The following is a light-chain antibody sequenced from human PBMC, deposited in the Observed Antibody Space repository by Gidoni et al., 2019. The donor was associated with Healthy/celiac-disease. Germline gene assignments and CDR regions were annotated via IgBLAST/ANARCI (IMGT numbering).Light chain of an antibody. J-gene: IGKJ1*01. Sequence: EIVLTQSPATLSLSPGERATLSCRASQSVSSYLAWYQQQPGQAPRLLIYDASNRATGIPARFSGSGSGTAFTLTISSLEPEDFAVYYCQQRSNCPWTFGQGTKVEIK. CDR1: QSVSSY. CDR2: DAS. CDR3: QQRSNCPWT. V-gene: IGKV3-11*01.